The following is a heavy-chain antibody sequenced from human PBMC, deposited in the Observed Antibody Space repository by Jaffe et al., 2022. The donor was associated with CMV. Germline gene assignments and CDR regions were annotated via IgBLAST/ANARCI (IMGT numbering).Heavy chain of an antibody. CDR2: ISSSGSTI. V-gene: IGHV3-48*03. J-gene: IGHJ4*02. CDR1: GFTFSSYE. CDR3: ARGGFLTPKGPFDY. Sequence: EVQLVESGGGLVQPGGSLRLSCAASGFTFSSYEMNWVRQAPGKGLEWVSYISSSGSTIYYADSVKGRFTISRDNAKNSLYLQMNSLRAEDTAVYYCARGGFLTPKGPFDYWGQGTLVTVSS. D-gene: IGHD3-10*01.